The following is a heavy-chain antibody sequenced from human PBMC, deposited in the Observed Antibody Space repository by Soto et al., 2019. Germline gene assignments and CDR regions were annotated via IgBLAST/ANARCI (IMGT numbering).Heavy chain of an antibody. D-gene: IGHD4-17*01. CDR3: ATYGGNSKGYYFHGVDV. V-gene: IGHV3-11*01. CDR2: ISNSGSTK. Sequence: QVQLVESGGGLVKPGGSLRLSCAASGFIFGDYYMCWIRQAPGKGLEWVSYISNSGSTKSYAGSVKGRFTVSRDNAKNTLYLQRNSLRAEDTAVYYCATYGGNSKGYYFHGVDVWGQGTKVSVSS. J-gene: IGHJ6*02. CDR1: GFIFGDYY.